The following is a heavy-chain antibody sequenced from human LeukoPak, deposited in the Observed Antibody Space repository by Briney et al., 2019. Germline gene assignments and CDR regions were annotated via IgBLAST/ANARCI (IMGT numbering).Heavy chain of an antibody. CDR3: ARAVKLDYCSSTSCYSYNWFDP. CDR2: IYYSGGT. CDR1: PGAIRRVDYY. Sequence: SQTLSLTCNVSPGAIRRVDYYLSWIRQPPGEGLASAGCIYYSGGTYYNPSLKIRVTISVDTSKSQLSLKLGSVTAADTALYYCARAVKLDYCSSTSCYSYNWFDPWGQGNPVTASS. D-gene: IGHD2-2*01. J-gene: IGHJ5*02. V-gene: IGHV4-30-4*01.